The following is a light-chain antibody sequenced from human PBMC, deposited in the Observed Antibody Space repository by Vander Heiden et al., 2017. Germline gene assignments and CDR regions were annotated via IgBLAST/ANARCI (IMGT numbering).Light chain of an antibody. CDR2: LGS. V-gene: IGKV2-28*01. J-gene: IGKJ1*01. CDR3: RQALQTPRT. Sequence: DIVMTQSPLSLPVTPGEPASISCRSSQSLLHSNGYNYLDWYLQKPGQPPQLLIYLGSNRASGVPDRFSGSGSGTDFTLKISRVEAEDVGVYYCRQALQTPRTFGQGTKVEIK. CDR1: QSLLHSNGYNY.